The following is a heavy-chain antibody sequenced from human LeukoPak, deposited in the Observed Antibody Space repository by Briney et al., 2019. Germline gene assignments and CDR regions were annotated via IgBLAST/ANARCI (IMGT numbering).Heavy chain of an antibody. V-gene: IGHV1-46*01. J-gene: IGHJ4*02. CDR1: GYTFTSYY. Sequence: ASVKVSCKASGYTFTSYYMHWVRQAPGQGLEWMGIINPSGGSTSYAQKFQGRVTMTRDTSTSTVYMELSSLRSERTAVYYCARDGKAVAGRTRGYYFDYWGQGTLVTVSS. CDR3: ARDGKAVAGRTRGYYFDY. CDR2: INPSGGST. D-gene: IGHD6-19*01.